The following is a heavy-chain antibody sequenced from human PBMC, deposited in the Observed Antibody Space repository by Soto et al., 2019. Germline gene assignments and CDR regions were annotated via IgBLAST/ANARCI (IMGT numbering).Heavy chain of an antibody. D-gene: IGHD3-22*01. CDR1: GDSISSPHYY. CDR3: AREPKQNYDSSPWNGGFDS. CDR2: IYYTGNN. Sequence: QVHLQESGPGLVKPSQTLSLSCTVSGDSISSPHYYWTWIRQPPGKGLAWVGYIYYTGNNLYNPALKSRVAMSVDPSTNQFSLKLASVTDADTAVYFCAREPKQNYDSSPWNGGFDSWGPGTLVTVSS. J-gene: IGHJ4*02. V-gene: IGHV4-30-4*01.